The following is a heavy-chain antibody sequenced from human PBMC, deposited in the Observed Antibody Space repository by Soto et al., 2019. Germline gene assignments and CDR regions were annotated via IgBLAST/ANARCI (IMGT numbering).Heavy chain of an antibody. Sequence: QVQLQQWGAGLLKPSETLSLTCAVYDGSFSGYQWSWIRQTPGKGLEWIGGINDSGNINYNPSLKSRVTILVYSPKKQLSLRLSSVIAADTAVYYCARGLIMWFGELSRRGGYYYYMDVWGKGTTVTVSS. D-gene: IGHD3-10*01. CDR2: INDSGNI. J-gene: IGHJ6*03. CDR3: ARGLIMWFGELSRRGGYYYYMDV. V-gene: IGHV4-34*01. CDR1: DGSFSGYQ.